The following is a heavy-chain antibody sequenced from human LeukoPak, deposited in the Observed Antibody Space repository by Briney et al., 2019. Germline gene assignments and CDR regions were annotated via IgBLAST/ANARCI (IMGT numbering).Heavy chain of an antibody. Sequence: GGSLRLSCAASGFTFSSSWMSWVRQAPGKGLEWVAHIKQDGSDKYYVDSVKGRFTISRDNAKNSLYLQLHSLRVEDTAMYYCARHSSGSYYTYWGQGTLVTVSS. CDR1: GFTFSSSW. CDR2: IKQDGSDK. D-gene: IGHD3-10*01. V-gene: IGHV3-7*01. CDR3: ARHSSGSYYTY. J-gene: IGHJ4*02.